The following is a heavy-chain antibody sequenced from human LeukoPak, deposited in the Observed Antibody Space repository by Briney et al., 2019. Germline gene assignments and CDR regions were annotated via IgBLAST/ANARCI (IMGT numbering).Heavy chain of an antibody. CDR2: IYYSGST. Sequence: SETLSLTCTVSGGSISSYYWSWIRQPPGKGLEWIGYIYYSGSTNYNPSLKGRVTISVDTSKNQFSLKLSSVTAADTAVYYCARTPVRRGYCSGGSCIRGYFDYWGQGTLVTVSS. V-gene: IGHV4-59*01. CDR1: GGSISSYY. CDR3: ARTPVRRGYCSGGSCIRGYFDY. D-gene: IGHD2-15*01. J-gene: IGHJ4*02.